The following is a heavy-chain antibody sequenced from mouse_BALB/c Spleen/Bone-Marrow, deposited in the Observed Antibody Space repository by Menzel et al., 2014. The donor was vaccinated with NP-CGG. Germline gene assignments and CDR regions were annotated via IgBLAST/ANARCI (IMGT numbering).Heavy chain of an antibody. CDR1: GFDFXRYW. V-gene: IGHV4-1*02. CDR2: INPDSSTI. J-gene: IGHJ1*01. D-gene: IGHD2-4*01. CDR3: ARLYYDYDDVFYWYFDV. Sequence: DVKLVESGGGLVQPGGFLKLSCAASGFDFXRYWMSWVRQAPGKGLEWIGEINPDSSTINYTPSLKDKFIISRDNAKNTLYLQMSKVRSEDTALYYCARLYYDYDDVFYWYFDVWGAGTTVTVSS.